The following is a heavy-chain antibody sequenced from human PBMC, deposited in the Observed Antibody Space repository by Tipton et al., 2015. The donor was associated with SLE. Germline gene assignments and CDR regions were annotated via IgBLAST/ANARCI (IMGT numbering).Heavy chain of an antibody. Sequence: SLRLSCAASGFTFSTYGMHWVRQAPGKGLEYVSAINNDGSRTYYADSAKGRFTISRDNSKNTLYLQMGSLRPEDMAVYYCTRRYCSSGSCSHFDYWGQGTLVTVSS. D-gene: IGHD2-15*01. CDR3: TRRYCSSGSCSHFDY. J-gene: IGHJ4*02. CDR2: INNDGSRT. V-gene: IGHV3-64*02. CDR1: GFTFSTYG.